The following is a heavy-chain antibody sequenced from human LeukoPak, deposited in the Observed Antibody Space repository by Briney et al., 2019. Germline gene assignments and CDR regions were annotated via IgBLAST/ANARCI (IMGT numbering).Heavy chain of an antibody. CDR2: IKQVGSEK. D-gene: IGHD4-11*01. CDR3: ARDDGLDGHYT. CDR1: GFTFSSYW. J-gene: IGHJ3*01. Sequence: GGSLRLSCAASGFTFSSYWMSWVRQAAGRGLEWVANIKQVGSEKYYVDSVKGRFTISRDNAKNSLYLQMNSLRAEDTAVYYCARDDGLDGHYTWGQGTMVTVSS. V-gene: IGHV3-7*01.